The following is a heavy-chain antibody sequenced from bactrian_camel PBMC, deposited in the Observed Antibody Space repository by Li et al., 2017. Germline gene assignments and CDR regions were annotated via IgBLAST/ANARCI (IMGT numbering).Heavy chain of an antibody. D-gene: IGHD6*01. Sequence: VQLVESGGGLVHTGGSLRLSCKASGFTFSNYDMTWVRQAPGKGLEWVSSIGNEGRYTYYSDSVKGRFTISLDNAKNTVYLQMNSLKPEDTAMYYCAADPFEPARYGGTCSGRKDEYNYWGQGTQVTVS. V-gene: IGHV3S40*01. CDR1: GFTFSNYD. J-gene: IGHJ4*01. CDR3: AADPFEPARYGGTCSGRKDEYNY. CDR2: IGNEGRYT.